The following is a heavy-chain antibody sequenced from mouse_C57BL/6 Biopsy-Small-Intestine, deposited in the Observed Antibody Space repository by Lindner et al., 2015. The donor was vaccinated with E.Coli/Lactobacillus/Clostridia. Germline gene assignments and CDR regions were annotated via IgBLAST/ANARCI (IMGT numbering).Heavy chain of an antibody. Sequence: SVKVSCKASGYIFIDSFIHWVRQVPGQGLGWMGWVSPRGGGTLYAQKFQGSVTITRETSISTVYLDLKRLTSDDTAMYYCVRGSTAGGTSRFDSWGPGTLVTVSS. CDR1: GYIFIDSF. CDR3: VRGSTAGGTSRFDS. D-gene: IGHD2-14*01. V-gene: IGHV1-53*01. J-gene: IGHJ1*01. CDR2: VSPRGGGT.